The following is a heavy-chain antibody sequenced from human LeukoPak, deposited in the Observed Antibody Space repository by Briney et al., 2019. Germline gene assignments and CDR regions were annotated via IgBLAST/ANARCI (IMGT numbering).Heavy chain of an antibody. CDR3: Y. J-gene: IGHJ4*02. V-gene: IGHV3-20*01. D-gene: IGHD2/OR15-2a*01. CDR2: ISWNSGTT. CDR1: GFTFSSYA. Sequence: GGSLRLSCAASGFTFSSYAMSWVRQAPGKGLEWVSGISWNSGTTDYADSVKGRFTVSRDNAKDSLYYCAKDQGRYVSKYYFDYWGRGTLVTVSS.